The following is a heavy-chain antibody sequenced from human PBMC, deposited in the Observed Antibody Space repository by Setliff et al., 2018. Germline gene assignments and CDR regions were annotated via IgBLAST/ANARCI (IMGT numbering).Heavy chain of an antibody. Sequence: ASVKVSCKASGYTFISYALHWVRQAPGQRLQWMGWINPASGNTKYSQEFQGRFTITRDTSATTVYMELSSLRPEDTAVYYCARTCSGSGCYAGLESWGQGTPVTVSS. J-gene: IGHJ4*02. CDR2: INPASGNT. V-gene: IGHV1-3*03. CDR3: ARTCSGSGCYAGLES. CDR1: GYTFISYA. D-gene: IGHD2-15*01.